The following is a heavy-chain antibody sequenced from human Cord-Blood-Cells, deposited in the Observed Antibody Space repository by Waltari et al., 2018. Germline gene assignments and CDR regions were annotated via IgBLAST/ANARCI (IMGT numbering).Heavy chain of an antibody. J-gene: IGHJ2*01. V-gene: IGHV3-7*01. CDR2: IKQDGSEK. CDR3: ARPYSSSSYWYFDL. D-gene: IGHD6-6*01. Sequence: EVQLVESGGGLVQPGGSLRLSCAASGFTFSSYWMSWVRQAPGKGLEGVANIKQDGSEKYYVDSVKGRFTISRDNAKNSLYLQMNSLRAEDTAVYYCARPYSSSSYWYFDLWGRGTLVTVSS. CDR1: GFTFSSYW.